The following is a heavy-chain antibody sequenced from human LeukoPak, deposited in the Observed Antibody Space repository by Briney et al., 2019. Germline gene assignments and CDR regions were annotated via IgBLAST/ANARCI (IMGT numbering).Heavy chain of an antibody. CDR2: IHYTGTT. D-gene: IGHD4-23*01. V-gene: IGHV4-39*07. Sequence: SETLSLTCTVSGGSISISRPYWAWIRQPPGKGLDWIGTIHYTGTTYYNPSLRSRVSISVDRSTNQFSLRVSPVTAADTAVYYCARYGNSAVYWGQGTLVTVSS. J-gene: IGHJ4*02. CDR1: GGSISISRPY. CDR3: ARYGNSAVY.